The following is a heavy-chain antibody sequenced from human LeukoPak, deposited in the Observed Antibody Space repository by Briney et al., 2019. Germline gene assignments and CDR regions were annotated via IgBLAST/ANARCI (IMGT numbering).Heavy chain of an antibody. V-gene: IGHV1-2*02. Sequence: GASVKVSCKASGYTFTGYYMHWVRQAPGQGLEWMGWINPNSGGTNYAQKFQGRVTMTRDTSISTAYMELSRLRSDDTAVYYCTTDKMTTVVSSTLAGPDYWGQGTLVTVSS. D-gene: IGHD4-23*01. CDR2: INPNSGGT. CDR3: TTDKMTTVVSSTLAGPDY. J-gene: IGHJ4*02. CDR1: GYTFTGYY.